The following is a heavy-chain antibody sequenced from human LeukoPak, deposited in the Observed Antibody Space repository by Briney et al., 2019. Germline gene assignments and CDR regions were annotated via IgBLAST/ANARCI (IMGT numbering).Heavy chain of an antibody. V-gene: IGHV4-39*07. CDR1: GGSISDSSYY. J-gene: IGHJ3*02. CDR2: IYFSGTT. D-gene: IGHD2-15*01. Sequence: PSETLSLTCTVSGGSISDSSYYWGWIRQPPGKGLEWIGTIYFSGTTYYTPSLRSRVTISVDTSKNQFSLKLSSVTAADTAVYYCARAVVGGSVAFDIWGQGTMVTVSS. CDR3: ARAVVGGSVAFDI.